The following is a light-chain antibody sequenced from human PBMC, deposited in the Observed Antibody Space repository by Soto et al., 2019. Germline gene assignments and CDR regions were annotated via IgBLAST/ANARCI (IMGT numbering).Light chain of an antibody. Sequence: DIQMTQSPSSLSASVGDRVTITCQASQDISNYLNWYQQKPGKAPKLLIYDASNLETGVPSRFSGSGSGTDFTFTISSLQPEDIATYYCQQYDNLPLMYTFGQETKLEIK. J-gene: IGKJ2*01. CDR3: QQYDNLPLMYT. CDR1: QDISNY. CDR2: DAS. V-gene: IGKV1-33*01.